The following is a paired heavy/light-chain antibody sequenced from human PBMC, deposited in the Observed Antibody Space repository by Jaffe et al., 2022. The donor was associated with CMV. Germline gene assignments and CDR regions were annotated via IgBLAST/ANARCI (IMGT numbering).Heavy chain of an antibody. V-gene: IGHV4-59*01. CDR1: GGSISSYY. J-gene: IGHJ4*02. CDR2: IYYSGST. D-gene: IGHD3-22*01. CDR3: AREREDYYYDSSGYQRRVDY. Sequence: QVQLQESGPGLVKPSETLSLTCTVSGGSISSYYWSWIRQPPGKGLEWIGYIYYSGSTNYNPSLKSRVTISVDTSKNQFSLKLSSVTAADTAVYYCAREREDYYYDSSGYQRRVDYWGQGTLVTVSS.
Light chain of an antibody. Sequence: DIQMTQSPSSLSASVGDRVTITCRASQSISSYLNWYQQKPGKAPKLLIYAASSLQSGVPSRFSGSGSGTDFTLTISSLQPEDFATYYCQQSYSRTFGQGTKVEIK. CDR1: QSISSY. CDR2: AAS. J-gene: IGKJ1*01. CDR3: QQSYSRT. V-gene: IGKV1-39*01.